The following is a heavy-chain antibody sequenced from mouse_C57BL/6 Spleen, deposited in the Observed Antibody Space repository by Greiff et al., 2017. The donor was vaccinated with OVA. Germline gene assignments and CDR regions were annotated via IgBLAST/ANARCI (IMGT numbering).Heavy chain of an antibody. J-gene: IGHJ4*01. D-gene: IGHD1-1*02. CDR2: INPNNGGT. Sequence: EVQLQQSGPELVKPGASVKISCKASGYTFTDYYMNWVKQSHGKSLEWIGDINPNNGGTSYNQKFKGKATLTVDKSSSTAYMELRSLTSEGSAVYDCASHYGPTLGAMEYWGQGTPVTVSS. CDR3: ASHYGPTLGAMEY. CDR1: GYTFTDYY. V-gene: IGHV1-26*01.